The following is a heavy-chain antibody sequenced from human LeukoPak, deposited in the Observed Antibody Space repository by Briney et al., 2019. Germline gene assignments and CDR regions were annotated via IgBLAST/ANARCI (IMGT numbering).Heavy chain of an antibody. CDR1: GFTFSSYG. D-gene: IGHD1-26*01. CDR3: AKELLLV. CDR2: ISYDGSNK. J-gene: IGHJ6*02. Sequence: GGSLRLSCAASGFTFSSYGMHWVRQAPGTGLEWVAIISYDGSNKSYVKSVKGRFTISRDNSKNTLYLQMNSLRAEDTAVYYCAKELLLVWGQGTTVTVSS. V-gene: IGHV3-30*18.